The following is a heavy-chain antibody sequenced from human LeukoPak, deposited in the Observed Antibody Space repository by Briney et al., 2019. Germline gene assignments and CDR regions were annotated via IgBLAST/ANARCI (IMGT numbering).Heavy chain of an antibody. J-gene: IGHJ4*02. CDR3: ARVSRTSSSSASWGYYFDY. Sequence: SETLSLTCTVSGGSISSYYWSWIRQPAGKGLEWIGRIYTSGSTNYNPSLKSRVTMSVDTSKNQFSLKLSSVTAADTAVYYCARVSRTSSSSASWGYYFDYWGQGTLVTVSS. CDR1: GGSISSYY. CDR2: IYTSGST. V-gene: IGHV4-4*07. D-gene: IGHD6-13*01.